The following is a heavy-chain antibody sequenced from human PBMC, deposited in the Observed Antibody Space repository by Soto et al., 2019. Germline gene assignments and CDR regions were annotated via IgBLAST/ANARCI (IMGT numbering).Heavy chain of an antibody. CDR3: ARVQTTVNYYYYYMEV. CDR1: GFTFSSYG. CDR2: IWYDGSNK. D-gene: IGHD4-17*01. V-gene: IGHV3-33*01. Sequence: TGGSLRLSCAASGFTFSSYGMHWVRQAPGKGLEWVAVIWYDGSNKYYADSVKGRFTISRDNSKNTLYLQMNSLRAEDTAVYYCARVQTTVNYYYYYMEVWGKGTTVTVSS. J-gene: IGHJ6*03.